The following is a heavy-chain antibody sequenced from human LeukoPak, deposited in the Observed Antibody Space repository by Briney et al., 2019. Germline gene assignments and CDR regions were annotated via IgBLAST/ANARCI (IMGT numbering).Heavy chain of an antibody. J-gene: IGHJ5*02. CDR2: ITTNTGNP. V-gene: IGHV7-4-1*02. CDR1: GYTFTTYP. CDR3: ARDEWFDP. Sequence: ASVKVSCKASGYTFTTYPMNWVRQAPGQELEWLGWITTNTGNPTYAQGFTGRFVFSLDTSVSTAYLQISSLKAEDTAVYYCARDEWFDPWGQGTLVTVSS.